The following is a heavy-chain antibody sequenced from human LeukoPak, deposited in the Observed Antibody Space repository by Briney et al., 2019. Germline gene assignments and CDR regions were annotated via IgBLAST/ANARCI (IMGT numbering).Heavy chain of an antibody. V-gene: IGHV3-15*01. Sequence: PGGSLRLSCAASGFTFSSFSMNWVRQTPGKGLEWVGQIKTKAEGGTTDYATAVKGRFTISRDDSNNTLYLLMKSLKTEDTAVYYCTSTSILNWFDPWGQGTLVTVSS. D-gene: IGHD2/OR15-2a*01. CDR1: GFTFSSFS. CDR3: TSTSILNWFDP. CDR2: IKTKAEGGTT. J-gene: IGHJ5*02.